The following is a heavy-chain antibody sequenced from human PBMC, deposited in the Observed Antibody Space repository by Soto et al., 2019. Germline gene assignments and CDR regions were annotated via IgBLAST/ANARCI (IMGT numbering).Heavy chain of an antibody. D-gene: IGHD6-6*01. V-gene: IGHV3-7*01. CDR2: IKQDGSEK. J-gene: IGHJ4*02. CDR3: ARARSIAARPGAYFDY. Sequence: GGSLRLSCAASGFTFSSYWMSWVRQAPGKGLEWVANIKQDGSEKYYVDSVKGRFTISRDNAKNSLYLQMNSLRAEDTAVYYCARARSIAARPGAYFDYWGQGTLVTVSS. CDR1: GFTFSSYW.